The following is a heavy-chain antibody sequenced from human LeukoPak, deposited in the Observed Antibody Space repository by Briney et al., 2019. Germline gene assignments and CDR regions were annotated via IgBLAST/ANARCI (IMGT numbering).Heavy chain of an antibody. CDR3: AKDMEVADLYYYYGMDV. CDR2: ISWNSGSI. Sequence: GRSLRLSCAAPGFTFDDYAMHWVRHAPGKGLEWVSGISWNSGSIGYADSVKGRFTISRDNAKNSLYLQMNSLRAEDTALYYCAKDMEVADLYYYYGMDVWGQGTTVTVSS. D-gene: IGHD6-19*01. J-gene: IGHJ6*02. CDR1: GFTFDDYA. V-gene: IGHV3-9*01.